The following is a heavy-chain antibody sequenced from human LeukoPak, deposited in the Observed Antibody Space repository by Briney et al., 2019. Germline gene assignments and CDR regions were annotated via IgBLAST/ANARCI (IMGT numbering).Heavy chain of an antibody. CDR2: IYYSGST. D-gene: IGHD2-2*01. Sequence: SETLSLTCTVSGGSISSYYWSWIRQPPGKGLEWIGYIYYSGSTNYNPSLKSRVTISVDTSKNQFSLKLSSVTAADTAVYYCASTNKDIVVVPAAPHYYYYYYMDVWGKGTTVTVSS. V-gene: IGHV4-59*01. CDR3: ASTNKDIVVVPAAPHYYYYYYMDV. CDR1: GGSISSYY. J-gene: IGHJ6*03.